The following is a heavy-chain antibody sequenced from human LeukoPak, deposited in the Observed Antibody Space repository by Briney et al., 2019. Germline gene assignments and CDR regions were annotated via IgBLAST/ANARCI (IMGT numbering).Heavy chain of an antibody. CDR3: ATGSKGLRFNYYFDY. Sequence: GASVKVSCKASGYTFIGYYMHWVQQAPGQGLEWMGWINPNTGDTNFAQKFQGRVTMTRDTSIATAYLELSRLNSDDTAVYYCATGSKGLRFNYYFDYWGQGTLVTVSS. V-gene: IGHV1-2*02. D-gene: IGHD5-12*01. CDR2: INPNTGDT. J-gene: IGHJ4*02. CDR1: GYTFIGYY.